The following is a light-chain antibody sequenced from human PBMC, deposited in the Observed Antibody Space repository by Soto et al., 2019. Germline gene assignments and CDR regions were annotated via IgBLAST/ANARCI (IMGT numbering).Light chain of an antibody. CDR1: QSITNW. CDR3: QQHNSYWT. Sequence: EIKMNQSPSTLSASVGDRVTITCRTSQSITNWLAWYQQKPGKAPKVLIYDASTLQSGVPSRFSGSVSGTEFTLTISSLQPDDIGTYYCQQHNSYWTFGQGTNV. J-gene: IGKJ1*01. V-gene: IGKV1-5*01. CDR2: DAS.